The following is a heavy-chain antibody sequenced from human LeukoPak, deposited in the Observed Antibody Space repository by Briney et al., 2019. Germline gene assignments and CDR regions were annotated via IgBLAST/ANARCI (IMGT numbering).Heavy chain of an antibody. V-gene: IGHV3-30*02. CDR1: GFTFSSYG. CDR2: IRYDGSNK. CDR3: AKDAHLLGEGFDY. Sequence: PGGSLRLSCAAAGFTFSSYGMHWVRQAPGKGLEWVAFIRYDGSNKYYADSVKGRFTISRDNSKNTLYLQMNSLRAEDTAVYYCAKDAHLLGEGFDYWGQGTLVTVSS. J-gene: IGHJ4*02. D-gene: IGHD3-3*02.